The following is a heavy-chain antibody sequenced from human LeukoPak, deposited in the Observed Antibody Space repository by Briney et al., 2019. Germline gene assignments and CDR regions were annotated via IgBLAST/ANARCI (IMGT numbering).Heavy chain of an antibody. CDR3: ARGQSGYSGYDPRPDVEGDY. V-gene: IGHV1-8*01. CDR2: RNPNSGNT. CDR1: GYTFTSYD. J-gene: IGHJ4*02. D-gene: IGHD5-12*01. Sequence: GASETVSFKSSGYTFTSYDIYWVRQAPAPGNELMGWRNPNSGNTGYAQKFQGRVTMTRNTSISTAYVELSSLRSEDTAVYYCARGQSGYSGYDPRPDVEGDYWGQGTLVTVSS.